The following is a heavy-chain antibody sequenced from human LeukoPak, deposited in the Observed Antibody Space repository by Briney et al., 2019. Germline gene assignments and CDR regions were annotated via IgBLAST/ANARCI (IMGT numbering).Heavy chain of an antibody. V-gene: IGHV3-33*01. D-gene: IGHD4-11*01. CDR1: GFTFSSYG. CDR2: IWYDGSNK. Sequence: GGSLRLSCAASGFTFSSYGMHWVRQAPGKGLEWVAVIWYDGSNKYYADCVKGRFTISRDNSKNTLYLQMNSLRAEDTAVYYCARDHPTVTTGWDYWGQGTLVPVS. CDR3: ARDHPTVTTGWDY. J-gene: IGHJ4*02.